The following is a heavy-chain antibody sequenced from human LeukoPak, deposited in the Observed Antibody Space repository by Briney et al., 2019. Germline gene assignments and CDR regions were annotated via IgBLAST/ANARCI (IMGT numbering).Heavy chain of an antibody. V-gene: IGHV3-74*01. Sequence: PGGSLRLSCAASGFTFSNYWIYWVRQAPGKGLVWVSRINESGRNTTYADSVKGRFTISRDNAKNTVYLQMNSLRAEDTAVYYCAREGGTVTMYDFRGQGTLVTVSS. CDR2: INESGRNT. D-gene: IGHD4-11*01. CDR3: AREGGTVTMYDF. CDR1: GFTFSNYW. J-gene: IGHJ4*02.